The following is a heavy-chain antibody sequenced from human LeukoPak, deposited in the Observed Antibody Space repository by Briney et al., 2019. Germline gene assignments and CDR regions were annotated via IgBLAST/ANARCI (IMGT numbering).Heavy chain of an antibody. Sequence: PSETLSLTCTVSGASISSSSYYSGWIRQPPGKELQWIASVYYSGRTNYRPSPKSPFTISVDTSEKQFSLQLNSVTAADTAVYYCARLGSAYYFDFWGQGLLVTVSS. V-gene: IGHV4-39*01. D-gene: IGHD2-15*01. CDR1: GASISSSSYY. CDR3: ARLGSAYYFDF. J-gene: IGHJ4*02. CDR2: VYYSGRT.